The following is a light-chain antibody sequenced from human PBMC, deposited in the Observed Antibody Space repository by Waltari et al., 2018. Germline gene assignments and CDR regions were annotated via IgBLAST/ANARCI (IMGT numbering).Light chain of an antibody. J-gene: IGKJ2*01. V-gene: IGKV3-20*01. Sequence: EIVLTQSPGTLSLSPGERPTLSCRASQSLRVAYLAWYQQKSGQAPKLLIYGAMYRASDIPDRFSGSGSGTDFTLTISRLEPEDFAFYYCQQYDTSPATFGQGTKLEIK. CDR2: GAM. CDR3: QQYDTSPAT. CDR1: QSLRVAY.